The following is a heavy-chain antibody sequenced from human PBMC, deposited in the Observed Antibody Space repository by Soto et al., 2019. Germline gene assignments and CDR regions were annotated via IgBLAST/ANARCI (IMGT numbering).Heavy chain of an antibody. V-gene: IGHV1-8*01. J-gene: IGHJ6*02. CDR1: GYTFSDFD. D-gene: IGHD3-16*01. CDR3: ARGNPFNYAGFDV. CDR2: MNAKSGDT. Sequence: QAHLEQSGAELKRPGTSVKVSCKASGYTFSDFDINWLRQASGQGPEWMGWMNAKSGDTFFAQRFQGKFNMTWDTSLSTAYMEVGSLTSDDTAIYYCARGNPFNYAGFDVWGQGTTVAVSS.